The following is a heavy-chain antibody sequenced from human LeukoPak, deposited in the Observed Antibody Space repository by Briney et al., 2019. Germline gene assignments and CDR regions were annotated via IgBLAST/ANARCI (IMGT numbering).Heavy chain of an antibody. Sequence: PGGSLRLSCAASGFTFSSYAMSWVRQAPGKGLEWVSYISSSSSTIYYADSVKGRFTISRDNAKNSLYLQMNSLRDEDTAVYYCASDEVDYYDKISSHYWGQGTLVTVSS. CDR3: ASDEVDYYDKISSHY. V-gene: IGHV3-48*02. CDR2: ISSSSSTI. CDR1: GFTFSSYA. J-gene: IGHJ4*02. D-gene: IGHD3-22*01.